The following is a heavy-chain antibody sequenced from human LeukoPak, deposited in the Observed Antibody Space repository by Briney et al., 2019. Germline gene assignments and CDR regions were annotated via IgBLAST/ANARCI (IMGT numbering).Heavy chain of an antibody. V-gene: IGHV1-18*01. J-gene: IGHJ5*02. CDR3: SVYNWNDNWFDP. CDR1: GYTFTSYG. CDR2: ISAYNGDT. Sequence: GASVKVSCNASGYTFTSYGINWVRQAPGQGLEWMGWISAYNGDTNYEQNLQGRVTMTADTSTNTAYLELRSLRSDDTAVYYCSVYNWNDNWFDPWGQGTLVTVSS. D-gene: IGHD1-1*01.